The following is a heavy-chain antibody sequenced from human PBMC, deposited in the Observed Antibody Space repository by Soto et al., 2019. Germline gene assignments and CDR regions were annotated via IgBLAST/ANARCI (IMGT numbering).Heavy chain of an antibody. J-gene: IGHJ4*02. D-gene: IGHD6-13*01. CDR3: AKDRERDAWYEDY. CDR1: GFSFSSYA. V-gene: IGHV3-23*01. CDR2: ISGSDGGT. Sequence: VGSLRLSCVASGFSFSSYAMSWVRQAPGKGLEWVSVISGSDGGTYYADSVKGRFTISRDNSKNTLYLQMNSLRAEDTAVYYCAKDRERDAWYEDYWGQGTLVTVSS.